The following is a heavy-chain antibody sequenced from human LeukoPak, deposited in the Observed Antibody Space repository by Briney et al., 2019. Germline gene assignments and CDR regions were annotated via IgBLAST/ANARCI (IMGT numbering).Heavy chain of an antibody. CDR3: AREANYYDILTGYSKSFDY. V-gene: IGHV3-74*01. CDR2: INSDGSST. Sequence: GGSLRLSCAASGFTFSSYWMHWVRQAPGKGLVWVSRINSDGSSTGYADSVKGRFTISRDNAKNSLYLQMNSLRAEDTAVYYCAREANYYDILTGYSKSFDYWGQGTLVTVPS. CDR1: GFTFSSYW. D-gene: IGHD3-9*01. J-gene: IGHJ4*02.